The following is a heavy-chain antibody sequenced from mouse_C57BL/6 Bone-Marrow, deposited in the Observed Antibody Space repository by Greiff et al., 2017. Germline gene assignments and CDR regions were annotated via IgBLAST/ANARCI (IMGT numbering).Heavy chain of an antibody. V-gene: IGHV1-81*01. J-gene: IGHJ3*01. Sequence: QVQLQQSGAELARPGASVKLSCKASGYTFTSYGISWVKQRTGQGLEWIGEIYPRSGNTYYNEQFKGKATLTADKSSSTAYMELRSLTSEDSAVYFCAREGDGWGFAYWGQGTLVTVSA. CDR3: AREGDGWGFAY. CDR1: GYTFTSYG. CDR2: IYPRSGNT. D-gene: IGHD2-3*01.